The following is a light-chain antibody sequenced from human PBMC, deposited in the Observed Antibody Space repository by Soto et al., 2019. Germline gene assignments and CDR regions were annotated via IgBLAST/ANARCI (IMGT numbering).Light chain of an antibody. CDR2: GAS. J-gene: IGKJ2*01. CDR1: QPVNNN. Sequence: IVMTQSPATLSVSPGDRVTLSCRSSQPVNNNLAWYQHKPGQAPRLLIYGASTRATGISARFSGGGSGTEFTLTISSLQSEDFAVYYCQQRGNWPPTFGQGTKLEIK. V-gene: IGKV3-15*01. CDR3: QQRGNWPPT.